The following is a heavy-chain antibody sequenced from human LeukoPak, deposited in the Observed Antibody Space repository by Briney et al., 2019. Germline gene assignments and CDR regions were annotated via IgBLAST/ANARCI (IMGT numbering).Heavy chain of an antibody. Sequence: GVSLRLSCAASGFTVSRNYMSWVRQAPGKGLEWVSVIYSGGNTYYADFVKGRFTISRDNSKNTLYLQINSLTAEDTAVYYCANLPRGDYWGLGTLVTVSS. J-gene: IGHJ4*02. CDR1: GFTVSRNY. CDR3: ANLPRGDY. CDR2: IYSGGNT. V-gene: IGHV3-53*01. D-gene: IGHD3-10*01.